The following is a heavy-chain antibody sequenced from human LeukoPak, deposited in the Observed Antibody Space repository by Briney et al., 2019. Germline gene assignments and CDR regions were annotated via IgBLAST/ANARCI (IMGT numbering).Heavy chain of an antibody. Sequence: SETLSLTCTVSDVSISSYYWSWIRQPAGKGLEWIGRIYTSGSTNYNPSLKSRVTMSVDTSKNQFSLRLSSVTAADTAVYYCAREGVLWFGELTAFDIWGQGTMVTVSS. J-gene: IGHJ3*02. V-gene: IGHV4-4*07. CDR2: IYTSGST. CDR1: DVSISSYY. CDR3: AREGVLWFGELTAFDI. D-gene: IGHD3-10*01.